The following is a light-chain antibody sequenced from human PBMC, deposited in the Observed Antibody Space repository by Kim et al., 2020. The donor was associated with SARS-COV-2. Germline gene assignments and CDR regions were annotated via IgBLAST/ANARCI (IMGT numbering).Light chain of an antibody. CDR2: GAS. CDR3: QQYGSSWGT. CDR1: QSVSSGY. J-gene: IGKJ2*01. Sequence: EIVMTQSPGTQSLSPGERATLSCRASQSVSSGYLAWYQQTPGQAPRLLIYGASRRASGIPDRFSGSGSGTDFTLTISRLEPEDCAVYYCQQYGSSWGTCGQGTKLE. V-gene: IGKV3-20*01.